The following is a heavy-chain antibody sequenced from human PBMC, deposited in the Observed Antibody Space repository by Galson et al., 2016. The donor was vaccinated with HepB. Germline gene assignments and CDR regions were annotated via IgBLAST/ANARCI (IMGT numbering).Heavy chain of an antibody. J-gene: IGHJ4*02. CDR2: IYYSGST. D-gene: IGHD6-19*01. V-gene: IGHV4-39*01. Sequence: ETLSLTCSVSGGAISGSSFYWGWIRQPPGKRLEWIGSIYYSGSTYNSPSLKSRATMSVDTSKNQFSLKLSSVTAADTAVYSCARRLTGAGTFDYWGQGTLVTVSS. CDR1: GGAISGSSFY. CDR3: ARRLTGAGTFDY.